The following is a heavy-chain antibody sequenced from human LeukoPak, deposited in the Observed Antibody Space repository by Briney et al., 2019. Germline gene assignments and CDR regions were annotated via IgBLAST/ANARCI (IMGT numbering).Heavy chain of an antibody. CDR1: GYTFTTYW. J-gene: IGHJ6*03. CDR3: ARHKDEDYFYYMDV. Sequence: GESLKISCQGFGYTFTTYWIGWGRQMPGKGLEWMGIIHPGDSDIIYSPSFRGQVTISADRAISTAYLRWSSLKASDTATYYCARHKDEDYFYYMDVWGKGTTVTVSS. CDR2: IHPGDSDI. V-gene: IGHV5-51*01.